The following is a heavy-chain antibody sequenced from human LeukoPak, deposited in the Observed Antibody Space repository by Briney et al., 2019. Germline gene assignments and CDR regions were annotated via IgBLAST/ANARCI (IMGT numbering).Heavy chain of an antibody. D-gene: IGHD6-19*01. CDR2: MNQDGSEQ. J-gene: IGHJ4*02. CDR3: SRGQGCAY. V-gene: IGHV3-7*04. Sequence: GGSLRLSCEASGFDFDNYWMTWVRQAPGKGLEWVANMNQDGSEQYYVDSVKGRFSISRDNAKKSLYLQMNSLRAEDTAVYYCSRGQGCAYWGQGTLVTVSS. CDR1: GFDFDNYW.